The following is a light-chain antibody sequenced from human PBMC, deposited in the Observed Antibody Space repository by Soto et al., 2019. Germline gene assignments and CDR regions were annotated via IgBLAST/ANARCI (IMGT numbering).Light chain of an antibody. Sequence: EIVLTQSPATLSLSPGERATLSCRASQSVSSYLAWYQQKPGQAPRLLIYDASNRATGIPARFSGSGSGTDFTLTISSLAPEDFAVYYGQQRSNWPPGYTFGQGTKLEIK. CDR2: DAS. J-gene: IGKJ2*01. V-gene: IGKV3-11*01. CDR3: QQRSNWPPGYT. CDR1: QSVSSY.